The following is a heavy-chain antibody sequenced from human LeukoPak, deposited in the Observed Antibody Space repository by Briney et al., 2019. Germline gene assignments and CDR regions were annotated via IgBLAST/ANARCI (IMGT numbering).Heavy chain of an antibody. J-gene: IGHJ6*02. CDR2: MNAVNGNT. CDR1: GDTFTNYI. D-gene: IGHD3-16*01. CDR3: ARVVTRLREGDYYYDLDV. Sequence: ASVKVSCKASGDTFTNYIIHWVRQAPGQGLEWMGWMNAVNGNTEYSQKFQGRVTNTRDTSASTAYMDLSSLRSGDTAVYYCARVVTRLREGDYYYDLDVWGQGTTVTVSS. V-gene: IGHV1-3*01.